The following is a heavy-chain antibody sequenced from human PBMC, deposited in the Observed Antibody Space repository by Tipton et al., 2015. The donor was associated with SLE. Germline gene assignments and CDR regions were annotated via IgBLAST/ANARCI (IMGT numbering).Heavy chain of an antibody. Sequence: QSGPEVKKPGASVKVSCKASGYTFTSYYVHWVRQAPGQGLEWMGIINPSGGSTGYAQKFQGRVTMTRDTSPSTFYMELSSLRSEEPAVYDVESPEGAGLGGPGSYYNLDYGGRGTLVTVPS. V-gene: IGHV1-46*01. J-gene: IGHJ4*02. CDR2: INPSGGST. D-gene: IGHD3-10*01. CDR1: GYTFTSYY. CDR3: ESPEGAGLGGPGSYYNLDY.